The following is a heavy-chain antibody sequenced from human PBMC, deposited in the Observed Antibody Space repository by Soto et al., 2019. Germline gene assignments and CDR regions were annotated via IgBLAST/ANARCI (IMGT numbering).Heavy chain of an antibody. Sequence: PXVSLRLSCAASGFTFSGSAMHWVRQASGKGLEWVGRIRSKANSYATAYAASVKGRFTISRDDSKNTAYLQMNSLKTEDTAVYYCSIAARPDYYYYYGMDVWGQGTTVTVSS. CDR2: IRSKANSYAT. CDR1: GFTFSGSA. J-gene: IGHJ6*02. V-gene: IGHV3-73*01. CDR3: SIAARPDYYYYYGMDV. D-gene: IGHD6-6*01.